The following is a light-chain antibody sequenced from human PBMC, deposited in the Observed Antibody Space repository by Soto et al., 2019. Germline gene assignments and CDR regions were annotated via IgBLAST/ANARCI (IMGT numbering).Light chain of an antibody. CDR3: QQYGSSPRT. CDR2: GAS. V-gene: IGKV3-20*01. Sequence: EIVLTQSPGTLSLSPGERATLSCRASQSVSSNYLGWYQQKPGQAPRLLIYGASNRATGIPDRFSGSGSGTDFTLTISRLEPEDFAVYYCQQYGSSPRTFGQGTKVEIK. CDR1: QSVSSNY. J-gene: IGKJ1*01.